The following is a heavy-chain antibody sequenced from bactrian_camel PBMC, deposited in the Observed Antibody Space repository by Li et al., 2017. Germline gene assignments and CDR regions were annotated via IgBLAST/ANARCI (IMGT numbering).Heavy chain of an antibody. CDR3: AADVFCTSDFRFGH. CDR1: GYTIDKYC. D-gene: IGHD1*01. Sequence: HVQLVESGGGSVQAGGALRLSCAASGYTIDKYCMAWFRQVPGTEREAVATINSKGTSNHADSVKGRFTVSIDSAKNTLYLQMNSLKPEDTAMYYCAADVFCTSDFRFGHWGQGTQVTVS. V-gene: IGHV3S55*01. J-gene: IGHJ4*01. CDR2: INSKGTS.